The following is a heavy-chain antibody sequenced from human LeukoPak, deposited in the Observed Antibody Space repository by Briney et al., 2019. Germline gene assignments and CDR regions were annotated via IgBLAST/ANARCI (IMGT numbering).Heavy chain of an antibody. D-gene: IGHD3-10*01. J-gene: IGHJ6*03. V-gene: IGHV1-18*01. CDR2: ISAYNGNT. CDR3: ARGPFYYDSGSYYPTAYYYYYMDV. CDR1: GYTFTSYG. Sequence: ASVKVSCKASGYTFTSYGISWVRQAPGQGLEWMGWISAYNGNTNYAQKLQGRVTMTTDTSTSTAYMELRSLRSDDTAVYYCARGPFYYDSGSYYPTAYYYYYMDVWGKGTTVTISS.